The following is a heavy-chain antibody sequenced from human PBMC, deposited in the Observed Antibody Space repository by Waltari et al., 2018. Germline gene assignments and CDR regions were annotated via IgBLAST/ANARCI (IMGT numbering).Heavy chain of an antibody. CDR1: GFTFRTYW. CDR2: INGDGANT. J-gene: IGHJ4*02. Sequence: EVQLVESGGGLVQPGGSLRLSCAASGFTFRTYWMHWVRKPPGKGLVCVSLINGDGANTTYADSVKGRFTISRDNAKNTLYLRMDSLRDDDTAVYYCASPLPDSSGWDFGYWGRGTLVTVSS. CDR3: ASPLPDSSGWDFGY. V-gene: IGHV3-74*03. D-gene: IGHD6-19*01.